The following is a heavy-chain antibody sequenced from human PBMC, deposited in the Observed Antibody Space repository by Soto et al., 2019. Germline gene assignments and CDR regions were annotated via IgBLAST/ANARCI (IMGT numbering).Heavy chain of an antibody. CDR1: GFTFSSYG. V-gene: IGHV3-33*01. D-gene: IGHD3-3*01. CDR2: IWYDGSNK. CDR3: ARVSLGGYYIDV. Sequence: QVQLVESGGGVVQPGRSLRLSCAASGFTFSSYGMHWVRQAPGKGLEWVAVIWYDGSNKYYADSVKGRFTISRDNSKNTLYLQMNSLRAEDTAVYYCARVSLGGYYIDVWGKGTTVTVSS. J-gene: IGHJ6*03.